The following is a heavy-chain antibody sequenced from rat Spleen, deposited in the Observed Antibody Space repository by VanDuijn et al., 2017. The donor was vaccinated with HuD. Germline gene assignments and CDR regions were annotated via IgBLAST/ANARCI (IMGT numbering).Heavy chain of an antibody. D-gene: IGHD5-1*01. CDR1: GFTFSDYY. J-gene: IGHJ2*01. CDR2: ITNSGGST. CDR3: TRENWYYFDY. Sequence: EVQLVVSDGGLVQPGRSLKLSCAASGFTFSDYYMAWVRQAPGKGLEWVASITNSGGSTYYPDSVKGRFTISRDNAQNTLYLQVNSLRSEDTATYYCTRENWYYFDYWGQGVRVTVSS. V-gene: IGHV5-20*01.